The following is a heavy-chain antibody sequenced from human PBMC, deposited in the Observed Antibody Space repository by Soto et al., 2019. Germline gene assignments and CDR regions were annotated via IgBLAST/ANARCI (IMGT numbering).Heavy chain of an antibody. J-gene: IGHJ6*02. CDR3: ATLRVAGLYYYYYGMDV. V-gene: IGHV3-53*02. CDR2: IYSGGGT. Sequence: EVQLVETGGGLIQPGGSLRLSCAASGFTVSSNYMTWVRQAPGKGLEWVSIIYSGGGTYYADSVKGRFSISRDNSKNTLYLQMNSLRAEDTAVYYCATLRVAGLYYYYYGMDVWGQGTTVTVSS. D-gene: IGHD6-19*01. CDR1: GFTVSSNY.